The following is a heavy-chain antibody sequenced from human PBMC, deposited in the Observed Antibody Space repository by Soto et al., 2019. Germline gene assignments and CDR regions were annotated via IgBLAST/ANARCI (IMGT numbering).Heavy chain of an antibody. V-gene: IGHV4-59*08. Sequence: SETLSLTCTVSGGSISSYYWSWIRQPPGKGLEWIGYIYYSGSTNYNPSLKSRVTISVDTSKNQFSLKLSSVTAADTAVYYCARQFAAIAAAGTLNWFDPWGQGTLVTVSS. CDR3: ARQFAAIAAAGTLNWFDP. D-gene: IGHD6-13*01. CDR1: GGSISSYY. J-gene: IGHJ5*02. CDR2: IYYSGST.